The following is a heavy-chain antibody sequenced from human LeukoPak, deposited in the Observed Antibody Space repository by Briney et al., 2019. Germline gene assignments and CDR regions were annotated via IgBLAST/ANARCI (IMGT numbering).Heavy chain of an antibody. CDR2: INPSGGST. Sequence: ASVKVSCKASGYTFTGYYMHWVRQAPGQGLEWMGIINPSGGSTSYAQKFQGRVTMTRDMSTSTVYMELSSLRSEDTAVYYCARDFYSGWSSHAFDIWGQGTMVTVSS. J-gene: IGHJ3*02. CDR1: GYTFTGYY. CDR3: ARDFYSGWSSHAFDI. D-gene: IGHD6-19*01. V-gene: IGHV1-46*01.